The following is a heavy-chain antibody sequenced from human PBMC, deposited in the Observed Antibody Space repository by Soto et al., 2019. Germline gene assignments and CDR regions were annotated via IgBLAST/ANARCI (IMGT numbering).Heavy chain of an antibody. CDR2: INPNSGGT. Sequence: ASVKVSCKASGYTFTGYYMHWVRQAPGQGLEWMGWINPNSGGTNYAQKFQGWVTMTRDTSISTAYMELGRLGSDDTAVYYCARGRGDILTGYYRSLNPAGYYGMDVWGQGTTVTVSS. CDR1: GYTFTGYY. J-gene: IGHJ6*02. D-gene: IGHD3-9*01. V-gene: IGHV1-2*04. CDR3: ARGRGDILTGYYRSLNPAGYYGMDV.